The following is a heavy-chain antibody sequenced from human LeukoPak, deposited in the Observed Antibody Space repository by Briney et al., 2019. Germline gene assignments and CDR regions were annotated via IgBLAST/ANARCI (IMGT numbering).Heavy chain of an antibody. Sequence: GESLKISCKGSGYSSTNYWIGWVRQMPGKGLEWMGIIYLGDSDTRYSPSFQGQVTISADKSIATAYLQWSSLKASDTAIYYCARHPSYTSGWPLDYWGQGTLVTVSS. CDR3: ARHPSYTSGWPLDY. CDR1: GYSSTNYW. J-gene: IGHJ4*02. V-gene: IGHV5-51*01. CDR2: IYLGDSDT. D-gene: IGHD6-19*01.